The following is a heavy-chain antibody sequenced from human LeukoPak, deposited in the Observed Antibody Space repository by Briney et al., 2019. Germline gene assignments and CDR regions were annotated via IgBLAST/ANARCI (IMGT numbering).Heavy chain of an antibody. Sequence: GASVKVSCTASGYTFTCHFLHWVRQAPGQGLEWMAWIDPNNGDTHYAQNFQGRITVTRDTSISTVYMELSRLTSDDTAVYYCAREYSASEHWGQGTLVTVSS. CDR2: IDPNNGDT. J-gene: IGHJ1*01. V-gene: IGHV1-2*02. D-gene: IGHD4-11*01. CDR1: GYTFTCHF. CDR3: AREYSASEH.